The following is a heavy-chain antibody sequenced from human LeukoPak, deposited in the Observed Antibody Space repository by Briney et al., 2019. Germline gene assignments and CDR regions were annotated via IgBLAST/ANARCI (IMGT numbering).Heavy chain of an antibody. J-gene: IGHJ4*02. CDR1: GGSFSGYY. D-gene: IGHD3-10*01. Sequence: SETLSLTCAVYGGSFSGYYWSWIRQPPGKGLEWIGEINHSGSTNYNPSLKSRVTTSVDTSKNQFSLKLSSVTAADTAVYYCARHVVGDYYGSGSHPDYWGQGTLVTVSS. CDR2: INHSGST. V-gene: IGHV4-34*01. CDR3: ARHVVGDYYGSGSHPDY.